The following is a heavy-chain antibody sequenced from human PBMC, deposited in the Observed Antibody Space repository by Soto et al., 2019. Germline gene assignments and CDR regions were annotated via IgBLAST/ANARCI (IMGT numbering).Heavy chain of an antibody. V-gene: IGHV2-5*02. D-gene: IGHD3-9*01. CDR2: IYGDDNK. CDR1: GFSFSADRGG. CDR3: AHSAFYDILTWRHFDF. J-gene: IGHJ4*02. Sequence: QITLKESGPTLVKPTQTLTLTCTLSGFSFSADRGGVGWIRQPPGKPLEWLAVIYGDDNKVYSPSLKSRLTVTTDTSKNQVALTLTNMDPVDTGTYYCAHSAFYDILTWRHFDFWGQGTLVTVSS.